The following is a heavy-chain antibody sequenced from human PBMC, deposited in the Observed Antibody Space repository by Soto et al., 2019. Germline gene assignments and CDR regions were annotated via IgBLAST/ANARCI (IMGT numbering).Heavy chain of an antibody. V-gene: IGHV3-23*01. CDR1: GFTFSRNA. J-gene: IGHJ4*02. D-gene: IGHD1-26*01. CDR2: ISGGGGAT. CDR3: AKSEPYGSGSYYFDY. Sequence: EVQLLESGGGLVQPGGSLRLSCAASGFTFSRNAMSWVRQAPGKGLEWVSGISGGGGATYYADSVKGRFTISRDNSRHTLSLRMSGLRAEDTAIYYCAKSEPYGSGSYYFDYWGQGTLVTVSS.